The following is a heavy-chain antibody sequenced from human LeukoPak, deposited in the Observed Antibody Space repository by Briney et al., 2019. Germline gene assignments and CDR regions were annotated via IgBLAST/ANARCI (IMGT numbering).Heavy chain of an antibody. V-gene: IGHV4-34*01. J-gene: IGHJ6*02. D-gene: IGHD3-3*01. Sequence: SETLSLTCAVYGGSFSGYYWSWIRQPPGKGLGWIGEINHSGSTNYNPSLKSRVTISVDTSKNQFSLKLSSVTAADTAAYYCARMVLRFLEWFPHYYYYGMDVWGQGTTVTVSS. CDR3: ARMVLRFLEWFPHYYYYGMDV. CDR1: GGSFSGYY. CDR2: INHSGST.